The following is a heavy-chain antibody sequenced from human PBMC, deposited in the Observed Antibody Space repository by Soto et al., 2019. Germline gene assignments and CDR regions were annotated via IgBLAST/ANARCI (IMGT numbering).Heavy chain of an antibody. Sequence: SQTLSLTCVISGDSVSSNSAAWNWIRQSPSRGLEWLGRTYYRSRWYNDHAVPVRSRITVNADTSKNQFSLQLTSVTPEDTAVYYYYYYGMDVWGQGTTVTVSS. CDR2: TYYRSRWYN. CDR3: YYYGMDV. V-gene: IGHV6-1*01. CDR1: GDSVSSNSAA. J-gene: IGHJ6*02.